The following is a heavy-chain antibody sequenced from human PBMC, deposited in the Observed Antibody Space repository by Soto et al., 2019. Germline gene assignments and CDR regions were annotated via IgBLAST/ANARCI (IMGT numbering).Heavy chain of an antibody. V-gene: IGHV4-59*01. Sequence: PSETLSLTCAVYGGSFSGYYWSWIRQPPGKGLESIGYIYYSGSTNYNPSLKSRVTISVDTSKNQFSLKLSSVTAADTAVYYCASIGVRLGGSDWFDPCGQGTLVTVCS. CDR1: GGSFSGYY. J-gene: IGHJ5*02. CDR3: ASIGVRLGGSDWFDP. D-gene: IGHD3-16*01. CDR2: IYYSGST.